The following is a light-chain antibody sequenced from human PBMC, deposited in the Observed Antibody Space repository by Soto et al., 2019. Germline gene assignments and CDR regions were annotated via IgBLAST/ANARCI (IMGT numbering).Light chain of an antibody. CDR3: VLYMGSGISDV. Sequence: QTVVTQEPSFSVSPGGTVTLTCGLSSGSVSTSYYPSWYQQTPGQAPRTLIYSTNTRSSGVPDRFSGSILGNKAALTITGAQADDESDYYCVLYMGSGISDVFGTGTKATVL. CDR2: STN. J-gene: IGLJ1*01. CDR1: SGSVSTSYY. V-gene: IGLV8-61*01.